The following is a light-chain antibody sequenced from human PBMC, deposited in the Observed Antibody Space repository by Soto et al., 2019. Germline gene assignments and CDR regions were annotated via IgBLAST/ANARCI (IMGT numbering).Light chain of an antibody. CDR1: QSIRSW. J-gene: IGKJ1*01. CDR2: KAS. CDR3: QQYDSYAGWT. Sequence: DIQMTQSPSTLYASVGDRVTITCRASQSIRSWLAWYQQRPGKAPKLLIYKASSLESGVPSRFSGSGSGTEFTLTISSLQPDDFATYYCQQYDSYAGWTFGQGTKVEIK. V-gene: IGKV1-5*03.